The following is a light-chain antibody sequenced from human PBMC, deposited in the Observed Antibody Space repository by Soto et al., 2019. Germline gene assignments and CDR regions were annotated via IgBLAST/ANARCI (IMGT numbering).Light chain of an antibody. CDR1: QDISTS. V-gene: IGKV1-33*01. J-gene: IGKJ5*01. Sequence: DIQMTQSPSSLSASVGDRVTITSQASQDISTSLNWYQQKPGRAPKLLIYDASNLETGVTSWFSGSGSGTDFTFTISSLQPEDIATYYCQHYHNLPITFGQGTRLEIK. CDR2: DAS. CDR3: QHYHNLPIT.